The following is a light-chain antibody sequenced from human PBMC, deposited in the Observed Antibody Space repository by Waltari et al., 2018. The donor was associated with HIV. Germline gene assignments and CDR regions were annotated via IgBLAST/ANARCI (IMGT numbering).Light chain of an antibody. CDR3: SSYTTTTTVL. CDR1: NSDVGGYNY. CDR2: EIT. V-gene: IGLV2-14*01. Sequence: QSALTQPASVSGSPGQSIPISCTGTNSDVGGYNYVSWYQQHPGKAPKPLIYEITNRPSGISNRFSGSKSGNTASMTISGLQAEDEADYYCSSYTTTTTVLFGGGTKLTVL. J-gene: IGLJ2*01.